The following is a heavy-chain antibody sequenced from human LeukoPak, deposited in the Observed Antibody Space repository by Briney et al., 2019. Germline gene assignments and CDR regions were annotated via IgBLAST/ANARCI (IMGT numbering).Heavy chain of an antibody. CDR1: GFTFSSYS. Sequence: GGSLRLSCAASGFTFSSYSMTWVRQAPGKGLEWVSSFTSRSRTIYYADSVKGRFTISRDDAKSSLYLQMNSLRAEDTAVYYCARDARAGIAANDYWGQGTLVTVSS. V-gene: IGHV3-21*06. D-gene: IGHD6-13*01. CDR2: FTSRSRTI. CDR3: ARDARAGIAANDY. J-gene: IGHJ4*02.